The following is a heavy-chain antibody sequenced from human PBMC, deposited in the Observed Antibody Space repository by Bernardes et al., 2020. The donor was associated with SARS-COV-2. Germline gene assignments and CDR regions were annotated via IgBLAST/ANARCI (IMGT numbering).Heavy chain of an antibody. Sequence: GRSLRLSCAASGFTFRSYSMNWVRKGPGKGLEWVSSISSSSSYIYYADSVKGRFTISRDNAKNSLYLQMNSLRAEDTAVYYCARDPTSGWLQPDYWGQGTLVTVSS. CDR1: GFTFRSYS. D-gene: IGHD5-12*01. J-gene: IGHJ4*02. CDR3: ARDPTSGWLQPDY. CDR2: ISSSSSYI. V-gene: IGHV3-21*01.